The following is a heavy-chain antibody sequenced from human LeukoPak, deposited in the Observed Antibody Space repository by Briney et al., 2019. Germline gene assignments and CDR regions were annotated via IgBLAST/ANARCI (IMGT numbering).Heavy chain of an antibody. D-gene: IGHD3-10*01. CDR2: TYYSGST. Sequence: SETLSLTCTVPGGSISSYYWSWIRQPPGKGLEWIGYTYYSGSTNYNPSLKSRVTISIDTTKNQFSLKPSSVTAADTAVYYCARRPPNYYGSGSYYDHWGQGTLVTVSS. CDR1: GGSISSYY. V-gene: IGHV4-59*08. J-gene: IGHJ4*02. CDR3: ARRPPNYYGSGSYYDH.